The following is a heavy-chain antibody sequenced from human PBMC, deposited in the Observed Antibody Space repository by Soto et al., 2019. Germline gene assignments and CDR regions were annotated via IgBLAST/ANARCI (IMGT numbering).Heavy chain of an antibody. CDR3: ARDTRGIAVAAPRWFDP. CDR1: GGSISSYY. J-gene: IGHJ5*02. CDR2: IYYSGST. Sequence: PSETLSLTCTVSGGSISSYYWSWIRQPPGKGLEWIGYIYYSGSTNYNPSLKRRVTISVDTSKNQFSLKLSSVNAADTAVYYCARDTRGIAVAAPRWFDPWGQGTLVTVSS. D-gene: IGHD6-19*01. V-gene: IGHV4-59*01.